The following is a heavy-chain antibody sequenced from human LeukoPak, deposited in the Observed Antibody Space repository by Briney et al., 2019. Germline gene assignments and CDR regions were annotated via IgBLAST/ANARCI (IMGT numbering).Heavy chain of an antibody. CDR3: ARVASRYSYGNTDFDY. V-gene: IGHV4-34*01. D-gene: IGHD5-18*01. CDR2: INHSGST. CDR1: GGSFSGYY. J-gene: IGHJ4*02. Sequence: SETLSLTCAVYGGSFSGYYWSWIRQPPGKGLEWIGEINHSGSTNYNPSLKSRVTISVDTSKNQFSLKLSSVTAADTAVYYCARVASRYSYGNTDFDYWGQGTLVTVSS.